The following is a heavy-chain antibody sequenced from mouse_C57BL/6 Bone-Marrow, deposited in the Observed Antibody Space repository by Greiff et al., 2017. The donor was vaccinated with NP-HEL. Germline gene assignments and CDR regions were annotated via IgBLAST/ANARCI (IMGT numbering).Heavy chain of an antibody. J-gene: IGHJ2*01. V-gene: IGHV1-82*01. Sequence: VQLQQSGPELVKPGASVKISCKASGYAFSSSWMNWVKQRPGKGLEWIGRIYPGDGDTNYNGKFKGKATLTADKSSSTAYMQLSSLTSEDSAVYFCARGESWGAFFDYWGQGTTLTVSS. CDR3: ARGESWGAFFDY. CDR2: IYPGDGDT. D-gene: IGHD6-1*01. CDR1: GYAFSSSW.